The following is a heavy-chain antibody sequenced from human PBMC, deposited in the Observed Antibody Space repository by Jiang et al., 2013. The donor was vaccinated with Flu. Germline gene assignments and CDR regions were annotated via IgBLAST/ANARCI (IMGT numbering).Heavy chain of an antibody. V-gene: IGHV4-39*01. J-gene: IGHJ4*02. D-gene: IGHD4-23*01. Sequence: PGLVKPSETLSLTCTVSGGSISSSSYYWGWIRQPPGKGLEWIGSIYYSGSTYYNPSLKSRVTISVDTSKNQFSLKLSSVTAADTAVYYCARREVVTPFLDYWGQGTLVTVSS. CDR1: GGSISSSSYY. CDR3: ARREVVTPFLDY. CDR2: IYYSGST.